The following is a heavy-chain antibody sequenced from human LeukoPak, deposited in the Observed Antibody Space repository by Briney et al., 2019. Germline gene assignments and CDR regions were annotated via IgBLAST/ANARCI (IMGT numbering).Heavy chain of an antibody. D-gene: IGHD4-23*01. V-gene: IGHV4-38-2*02. CDR3: ATRGRWSGDY. Sequence: SETLSLTCTVSGYSISSGYYWGWIRQPPGKGLEWIGSFYYGVSTYYNPSLKSRVTILVDTSKNQFSLNLTSVTAADTAVYYCATRGRWSGDYWGQGILVTVSS. J-gene: IGHJ4*02. CDR2: FYYGVST. CDR1: GYSISSGYY.